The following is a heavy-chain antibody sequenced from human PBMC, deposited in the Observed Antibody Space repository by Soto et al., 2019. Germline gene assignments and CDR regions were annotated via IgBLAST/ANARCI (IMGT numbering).Heavy chain of an antibody. V-gene: IGHV4-59*01. Sequence: QVQLQESGPGLVKPSETLSLTCTISGGSISRFYWSWIRQPPGKGLEWIGSIYDSGSTNYNPSLKSRVNISLDTSKKQLSLKLRSVIAADTAVYYCARDGGSGSNNYYYFGLDVWGQGTTVTASS. CDR1: GGSISRFY. D-gene: IGHD3-22*01. CDR2: IYDSGST. J-gene: IGHJ6*02. CDR3: ARDGGSGSNNYYYFGLDV.